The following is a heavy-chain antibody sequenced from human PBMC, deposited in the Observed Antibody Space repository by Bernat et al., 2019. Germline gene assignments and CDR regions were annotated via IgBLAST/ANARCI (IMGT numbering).Heavy chain of an antibody. CDR2: IYYSGST. CDR1: GGSISSYY. J-gene: IGHJ4*02. CDR3: ARSLGAAVPSGRPFDY. D-gene: IGHD3-16*01. Sequence: QVQLQESGPGLVKPSETLSLTCTVSGGSISSYYWSWIRQPPGKGLEWIGYIYYSGSTNYNPSLKSRVTISVDTSKNQFSLNLSSVTAADTAVYYCARSLGAAVPSGRPFDYWGQGTLVTVSS. V-gene: IGHV4-59*08.